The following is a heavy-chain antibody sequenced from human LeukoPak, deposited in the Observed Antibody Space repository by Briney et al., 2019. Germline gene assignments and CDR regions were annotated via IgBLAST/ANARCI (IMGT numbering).Heavy chain of an antibody. CDR2: INPNSGGT. J-gene: IGHJ3*02. CDR1: GYTFTGYY. CDR3: AKRLAAGDLGSFDI. Sequence: ASVKVSCKASGYTFTGYYMHWVRQAPGQGLEWMGWINPNSGGTNYAQKFQGRVTMTRDTSISTAYMELSRLRSDDTAVYYCAKRLAAGDLGSFDIWGQGTMVTVSS. V-gene: IGHV1-2*02. D-gene: IGHD6-13*01.